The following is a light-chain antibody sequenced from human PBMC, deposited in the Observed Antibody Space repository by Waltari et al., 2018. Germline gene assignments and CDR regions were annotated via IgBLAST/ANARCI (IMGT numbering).Light chain of an antibody. CDR2: RAS. V-gene: IGKV3-15*01. Sequence: EMVVTQSPATLSLSPGERATLSCRTSQTIGTSLAWYQQRPGQAPRLLIYRASTRATGIPDRFSGSGSESEFTLTISSLQSEDVALYYCQQYNNWPPGTFSQGTKVEI. CDR1: QTIGTS. J-gene: IGKJ1*01. CDR3: QQYNNWPPGT.